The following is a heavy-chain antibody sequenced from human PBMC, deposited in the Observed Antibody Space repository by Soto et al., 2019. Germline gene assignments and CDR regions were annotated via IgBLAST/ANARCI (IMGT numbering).Heavy chain of an antibody. D-gene: IGHD3-22*01. J-gene: IGHJ3*02. CDR1: GGSISSGGYY. CDR2: IYYSGSN. Sequence: QVQLQESGPGLVKPSQTLSLTCTVSGGSISSGGYYWSWIRQHPGKGLAWIGYIYYSGSNYYNPSLKSRVTISVDTSKNQFSLKLSSVTAADTAVYYCARNVANYYDSSGYYLFAFDIWGQGTMVTVSS. V-gene: IGHV4-31*03. CDR3: ARNVANYYDSSGYYLFAFDI.